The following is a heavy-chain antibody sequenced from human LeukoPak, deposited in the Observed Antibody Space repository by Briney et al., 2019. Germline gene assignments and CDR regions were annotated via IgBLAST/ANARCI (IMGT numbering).Heavy chain of an antibody. Sequence: GESLKISCQGSGYTFTSYWISWARQMPGGGLEWMGRIDPSDSYTNYSPSFQGHVTISADKSITTAYLQWSSLKASDTAIYYCTGHPGIASDLGVWGQGTTVTVSS. J-gene: IGHJ6*02. CDR3: TGHPGIASDLGV. CDR1: GYTFTSYW. CDR2: IDPSDSYT. V-gene: IGHV5-10-1*01. D-gene: IGHD6-13*01.